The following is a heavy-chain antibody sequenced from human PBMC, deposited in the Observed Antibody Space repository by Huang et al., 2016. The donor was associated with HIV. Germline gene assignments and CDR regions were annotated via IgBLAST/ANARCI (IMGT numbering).Heavy chain of an antibody. Sequence: QVQLVRSGAEVKKPGASVKVSCKASGYTFTGYYMHWGRQAPGQGLEWMGWSNPNSGGTNYAQKFQGRVTMTRDTSISTAYMELSRLRSDDTAVYYCARGTGSSWYIGWFDPWGQGTLVTVSS. CDR1: GYTFTGYY. J-gene: IGHJ5*02. D-gene: IGHD6-13*01. V-gene: IGHV1-2*02. CDR2: SNPNSGGT. CDR3: ARGTGSSWYIGWFDP.